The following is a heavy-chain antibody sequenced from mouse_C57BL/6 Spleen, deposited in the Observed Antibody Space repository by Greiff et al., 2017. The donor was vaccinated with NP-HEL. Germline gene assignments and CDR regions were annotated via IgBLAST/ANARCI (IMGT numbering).Heavy chain of an antibody. V-gene: IGHV1-76*01. CDR2: IYPGSGNN. J-gene: IGHJ2*01. Sequence: QVQLQQSGAELVRPGASVKLSCKASGYTFTDYYINWVKQRPGQGLEWIARIYPGSGNNYYNEKFKGKATLTAEKSSSTAYMQLSSLTSEDSAVYFCARSYDGYYYFDYWGQGTTLTVSS. CDR1: GYTFTDYY. CDR3: ARSYDGYYYFDY. D-gene: IGHD2-3*01.